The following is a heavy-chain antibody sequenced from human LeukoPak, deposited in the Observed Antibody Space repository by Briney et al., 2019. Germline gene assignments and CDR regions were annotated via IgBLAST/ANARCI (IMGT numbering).Heavy chain of an antibody. Sequence: SETLSLTCTVSGGSVNSYYWSWIRQPPGKGLEWIGYIYYSGTTNYNPSLKSRVTISVDSSKNQFSLKLSSVTAADTAVYYCARMTTVPRFDYWGQGTQVTVSS. CDR2: IYYSGTT. CDR3: ARMTTVPRFDY. D-gene: IGHD4-17*01. CDR1: GGSVNSYY. V-gene: IGHV4-59*08. J-gene: IGHJ4*02.